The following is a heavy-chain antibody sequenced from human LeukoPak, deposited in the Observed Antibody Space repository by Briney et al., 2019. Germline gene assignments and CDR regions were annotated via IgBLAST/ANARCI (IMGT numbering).Heavy chain of an antibody. Sequence: GGSLRLSCAASGFTFSSYAMHWVRQAPGKGLEWVAVISYDGSNKYYADSVKGRFTISRDNSKNALFLQMNSLRSEDTAVYYCVSQPPPTNIVLMVYASPFDYWGQGTLVTVSS. CDR2: ISYDGSNK. CDR3: VSQPPPTNIVLMVYASPFDY. J-gene: IGHJ4*02. D-gene: IGHD2-8*01. V-gene: IGHV3-30-3*01. CDR1: GFTFSSYA.